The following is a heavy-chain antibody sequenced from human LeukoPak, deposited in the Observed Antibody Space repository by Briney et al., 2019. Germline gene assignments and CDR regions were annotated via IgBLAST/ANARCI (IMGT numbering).Heavy chain of an antibody. J-gene: IGHJ3*02. CDR1: GYTFTSYG. V-gene: IGHV1-18*01. D-gene: IGHD3-22*01. CDR3: ARDGYYDSSGYYTDAFDI. Sequence: ASVKVSCKASGYTFTSYGISWVRQPPGQGGEWMGWISAYNGNTNYAQTLQGRVTMTTDPSTRTAYMELRSLRSDDTAVYYCARDGYYDSSGYYTDAFDIWGQGTMVTVSS. CDR2: ISAYNGNT.